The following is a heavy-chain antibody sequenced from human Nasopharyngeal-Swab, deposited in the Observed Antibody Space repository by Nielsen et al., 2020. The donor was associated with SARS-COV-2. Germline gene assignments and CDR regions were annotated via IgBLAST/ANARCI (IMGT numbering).Heavy chain of an antibody. J-gene: IGHJ3*02. Sequence: GESLKISCAASGFTFSTYWMSWVRQTPGKGLEWLANIKPDGSYIKYADSVKGRFTISRDNSKNTLYLQMNSLRAEDTAVYYCARPYSGSYYGAFDIWGQGTMVTVSS. D-gene: IGHD1-26*01. CDR1: GFTFSTYW. CDR3: ARPYSGSYYGAFDI. CDR2: IKPDGSYI. V-gene: IGHV3-7*01.